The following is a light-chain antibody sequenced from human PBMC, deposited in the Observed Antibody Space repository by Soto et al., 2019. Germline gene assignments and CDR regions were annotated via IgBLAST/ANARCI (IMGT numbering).Light chain of an antibody. CDR1: QSVSSNY. CDR2: GAS. CDR3: QQYDTSPRT. J-gene: IGKJ1*01. V-gene: IGKV3-20*01. Sequence: EVMLTQSPGTLSLSPGERATLSCRASQSVSSNYLAWYQQKYGQAPRLLIYGASNRATGTPDRFSGSGSGTDFTLTIRRLEPEDFAVYYCQQYDTSPRTFGQGTKVEFK.